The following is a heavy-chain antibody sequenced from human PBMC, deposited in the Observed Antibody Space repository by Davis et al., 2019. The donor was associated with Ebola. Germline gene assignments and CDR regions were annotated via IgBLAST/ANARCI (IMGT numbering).Heavy chain of an antibody. J-gene: IGHJ2*01. V-gene: IGHV1-46*01. CDR2: LNPRYETT. D-gene: IGHD2-15*01. CDR1: GYTFTAYS. CDR3: ARDPDYSGNWYFDL. Sequence: ASVKVSCKAAGYTFTAYSIHWVRQAPGQGLEWMGRLNPRYETTSHAEKFQGRVTMTTDTSTNTVHMEMRSLRSEDTAVYYCARDPDYSGNWYFDLWGRGTLVSVSS.